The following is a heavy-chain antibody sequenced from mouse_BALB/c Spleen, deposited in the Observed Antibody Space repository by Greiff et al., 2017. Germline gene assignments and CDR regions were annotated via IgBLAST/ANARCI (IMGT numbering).Heavy chain of an antibody. Sequence: VHLVESGPGLVAPSQSLSITCTVSGFSLTSYGVHWVRQPPGKGLEWLGVIWAGGSTNYNSALMSRLSISKDNSKSQVFLKMNSLQTDDTAMYYCARERGVRYYAMDYWGQGTSVTVSS. CDR3: ARERGVRYYAMDY. J-gene: IGHJ4*01. CDR2: IWAGGST. CDR1: GFSLTSYG. D-gene: IGHD2-14*01. V-gene: IGHV2-9*02.